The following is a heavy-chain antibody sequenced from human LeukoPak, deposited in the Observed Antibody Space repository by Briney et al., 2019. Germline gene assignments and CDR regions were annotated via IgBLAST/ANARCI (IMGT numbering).Heavy chain of an antibody. CDR3: ARDPYSGTYGDYYYYYMDV. J-gene: IGHJ6*03. V-gene: IGHV3-23*01. CDR2: ISGSGGST. Sequence: GGTLRLSCAASGFTFSSYGMSWVRQAREKGLEWVSAISGSGGSTYYADSVKGRFTISRDNSKNTLYLQMNSLRAEDTAVYYCARDPYSGTYGDYYYYYMDVWGTGTTVTISS. D-gene: IGHD1-26*01. CDR1: GFTFSSYG.